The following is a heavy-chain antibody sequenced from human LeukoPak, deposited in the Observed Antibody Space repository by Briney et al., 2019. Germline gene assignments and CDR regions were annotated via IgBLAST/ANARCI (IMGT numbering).Heavy chain of an antibody. CDR1: GFSFSSSP. Sequence: GGSLRLSCAASGFSFSSSPMSWVRQAPGKGLEWVSGITANGVSKYYSDSVQGRFTISRDNSKGTLFLQMNGLRAEDTALYYCARSTHGTFLAFDIWGQGTMVTVSS. V-gene: IGHV3-23*01. CDR3: ARSTHGTFLAFDI. CDR2: ITANGVSK. D-gene: IGHD1-26*01. J-gene: IGHJ3*02.